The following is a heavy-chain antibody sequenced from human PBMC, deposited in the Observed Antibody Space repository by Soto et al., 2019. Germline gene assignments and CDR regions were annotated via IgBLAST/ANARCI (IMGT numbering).Heavy chain of an antibody. CDR2: IYWDDDK. CDR1: GFSLSTSGVG. V-gene: IGHV2-5*02. J-gene: IGHJ4*02. D-gene: IGHD3-3*01. CDR3: AHGGYYDFWSGYYENYFDY. Sequence: SGPTLVNPTQTLTLTCTFSGFSLSTSGVGVGWIRQPPGKALEWLALIYWDDDKRYSPSLKSRLTITKDTSKNQVVLTMTNMDPVDTATYYCAHGGYYDFWSGYYENYFDYWAQGTLVTVSS.